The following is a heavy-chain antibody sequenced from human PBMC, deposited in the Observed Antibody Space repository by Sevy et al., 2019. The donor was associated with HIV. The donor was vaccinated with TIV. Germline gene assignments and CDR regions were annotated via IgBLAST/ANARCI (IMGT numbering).Heavy chain of an antibody. CDR3: AREGHSSGRAGIFNI. J-gene: IGHJ3*02. CDR2: NSFDGTTN. Sequence: GGSLRLSCVVSEFTFRASVMHWVRQAPGKGLEWVALNSFDGTTNFNGDSMKGRFTVSRDNSKNTLYLQMNSLRDDDTALYYCAREGHSSGRAGIFNIWGQGTMVTVSS. D-gene: IGHD3-22*01. V-gene: IGHV3-30*04. CDR1: EFTFRASV.